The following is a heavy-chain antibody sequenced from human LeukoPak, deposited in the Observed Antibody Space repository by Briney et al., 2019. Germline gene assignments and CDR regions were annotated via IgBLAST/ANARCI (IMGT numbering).Heavy chain of an antibody. J-gene: IGHJ5*01. V-gene: IGHV3-74*01. Sequence: GGSLRLSCTASGFTFIGYEMHWVRQAPGKGLVWVSRINPDGSRTSYADSVNGRFTISRDNAKNTLSLHMNSLRADDTGVYYCARELPREVTLGSWGQGTLVTVSS. CDR2: INPDGSRT. CDR1: GFTFIGYE. CDR3: ARELPREVTLGS. D-gene: IGHD2-21*02.